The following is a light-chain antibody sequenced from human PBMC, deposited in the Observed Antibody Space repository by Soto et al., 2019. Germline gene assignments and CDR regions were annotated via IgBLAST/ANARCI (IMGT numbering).Light chain of an antibody. CDR1: QSISSW. CDR3: QQYHSYPWT. Sequence: DIQMTQSPSTLSASVGDRVTITCRASQSISSWLAWYQQKPGKAPKLLIYKASSLESGVPSRFSGSGSGTEFTLTISSLQPDDFATYYCQQYHSYPWTFGQGPKVEIK. CDR2: KAS. J-gene: IGKJ1*01. V-gene: IGKV1-5*03.